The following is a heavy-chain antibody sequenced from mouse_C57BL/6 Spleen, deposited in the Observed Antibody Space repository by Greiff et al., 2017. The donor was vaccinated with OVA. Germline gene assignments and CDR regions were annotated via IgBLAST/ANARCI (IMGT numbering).Heavy chain of an antibody. V-gene: IGHV1-50*01. CDR2: IDPSDSYN. J-gene: IGHJ4*01. D-gene: IGHD2-3*01. CDR3: ARWLLHYAMDY. Sequence: QVQLQQPGAELVKPGASVKLSCKASGYTFTSYWMQWVKQRPGQGLEWIGEIDPSDSYNNSNQKFKGKATLTVDTSSSTAYMQLSSLTSEDSAVYYCARWLLHYAMDYWGQGTSVTVSS. CDR1: GYTFTSYW.